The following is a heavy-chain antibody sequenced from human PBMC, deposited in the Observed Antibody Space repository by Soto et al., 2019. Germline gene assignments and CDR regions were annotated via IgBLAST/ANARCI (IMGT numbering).Heavy chain of an antibody. J-gene: IGHJ4*02. CDR1: GDSISTSYY. D-gene: IGHD3-22*01. V-gene: IGHV4-59*01. CDR3: ARSREMYYYDSSGYYAH. CDR2: VSFSGRT. Sequence: SETLSLTCTVSGDSISTSYYWNWIRQSPGKEMEWIGYVSFSGRTSYNPSLKSRVTISVDTSKNQLSLKLSSVTAADTAVYYCARSREMYYYDSSGYYAHWGQGTLVTVSS.